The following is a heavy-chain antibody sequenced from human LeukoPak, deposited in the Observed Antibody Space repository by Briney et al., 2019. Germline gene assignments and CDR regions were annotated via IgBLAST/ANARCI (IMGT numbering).Heavy chain of an antibody. V-gene: IGHV4-4*02. CDR1: GGSISSSNW. CDR2: IYHSGST. J-gene: IGHJ6*04. CDR3: ATFNYGDFRGGHYGMDV. Sequence: SGTLSLTCAVSGGSISSSNWWSWVRQPPGKGLEWIGEIYHSGSTNYNPSLKSRATISVDKSKNQFSLKLSSVTAADTAVYYCATFNYGDFRGGHYGMDVWGKGTTVTVSS. D-gene: IGHD4-17*01.